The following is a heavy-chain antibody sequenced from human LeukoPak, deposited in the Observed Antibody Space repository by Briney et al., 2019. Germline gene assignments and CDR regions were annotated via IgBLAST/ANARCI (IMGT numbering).Heavy chain of an antibody. J-gene: IGHJ4*02. Sequence: PSETLSLTCTVSGGSISTSNYYWGWIRQPPGKGLEWIGNIFYSGSTYYSPSLKSRVTISLDTSRNQFSLKLNSVTAADTAVYYCARGVPYSSSWYLYYFDYWGQGTLVTVSS. CDR3: ARGVPYSSSWYLYYFDY. CDR1: GGSISTSNYY. V-gene: IGHV4-39*07. D-gene: IGHD6-13*01. CDR2: IFYSGST.